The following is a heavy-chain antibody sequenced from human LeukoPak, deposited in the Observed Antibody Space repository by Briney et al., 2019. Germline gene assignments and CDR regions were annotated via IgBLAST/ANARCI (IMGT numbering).Heavy chain of an antibody. D-gene: IGHD6-13*01. J-gene: IGHJ4*02. V-gene: IGHV1-2*02. CDR3: ARDPSIAAALTGYYFDY. CDR1: GYTFTGYY. CDR2: INPNSGGT. Sequence: GASVKVSCKASGYTFTGYYMHWVRQAPGQGREGMGWINPNSGGTNYAQEFQGRVTMTRDTSISTAYMELSRLRSDDTAVYYCARDPSIAAALTGYYFDYWGQGTLVTVSS.